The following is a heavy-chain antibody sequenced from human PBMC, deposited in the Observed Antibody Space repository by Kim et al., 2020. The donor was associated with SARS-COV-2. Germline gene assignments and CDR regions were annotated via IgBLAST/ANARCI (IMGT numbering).Heavy chain of an antibody. CDR1: GYTFTSYG. V-gene: IGHV1-18*04. CDR2: ISAYNVNT. Sequence: ASVKVSCKASGYTFTSYGISWVRHAPGQGLDWMGWISAYNVNTDYAQRLQGRVTMTSDTSTSTAYMELRSLRSDDTAVYYCARFVRGVIPYYYYGMDVWGQGTTVTVSS. J-gene: IGHJ6*02. CDR3: ARFVRGVIPYYYYGMDV. D-gene: IGHD3-10*02.